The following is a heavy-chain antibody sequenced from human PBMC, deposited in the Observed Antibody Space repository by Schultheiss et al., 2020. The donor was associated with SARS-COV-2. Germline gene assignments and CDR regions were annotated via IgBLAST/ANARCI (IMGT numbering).Heavy chain of an antibody. J-gene: IGHJ3*02. CDR3: ARPSYYYGSGSPNAFDI. CDR2: IYHSGST. Sequence: SETLSLTCAVSGYSISSSNWWSWVRQPPGKGLEWIGEIYHSGSTNYSPSFQGHVTISADKSISTAYLQWSSLKASDTAMYYCARPSYYYGSGSPNAFDIWGQGTMVTVSS. CDR1: GYSISSSNW. D-gene: IGHD3-10*01. V-gene: IGHV4-4*02.